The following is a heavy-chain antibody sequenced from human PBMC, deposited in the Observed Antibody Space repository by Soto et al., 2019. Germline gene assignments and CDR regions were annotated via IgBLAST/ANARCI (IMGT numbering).Heavy chain of an antibody. CDR3: ARGGYCSSANCYSFNAFDI. CDR2: ISSGSTT. D-gene: IGHD2-2*02. V-gene: IGHV3-48*03. Sequence: EVQLVESGGGLVQPGGSLRLSCAASGFTFSSYEMNWVRQAPGKGLEWISYISSGSTTYYADSVRGRFTISRDNAKNSLFLQMNSLRAEDTAVYYCARGGYCSSANCYSFNAFDIWGQGTMVTVSS. J-gene: IGHJ3*02. CDR1: GFTFSSYE.